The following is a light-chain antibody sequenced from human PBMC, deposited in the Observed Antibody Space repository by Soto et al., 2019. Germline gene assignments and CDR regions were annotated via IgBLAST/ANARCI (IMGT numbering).Light chain of an antibody. CDR1: QDISNS. CDR2: DAS. J-gene: IGKJ5*01. Sequence: DIHMTHSPFSLSASVGYIVTVTCQASQDISNSLNWFQQKPGKAPKLLIYDASNLETGVPSRFSGSGSGTDITFTISSLQAEDIATYYCQQYENLPITFGQGTRLEIK. CDR3: QQYENLPIT. V-gene: IGKV1-33*01.